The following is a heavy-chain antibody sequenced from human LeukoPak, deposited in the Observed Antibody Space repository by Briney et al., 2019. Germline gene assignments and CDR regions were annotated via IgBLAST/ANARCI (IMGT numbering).Heavy chain of an antibody. CDR1: GFTFDDYA. Sequence: GGSLRLSCAASGFTFDDYAMHWVRQAPGKGLEWVSGISWNSGSIGYADSVKGRFTISRDNAKNSLYLQMNSLRAEDMALYYCAKDIRKDYYDSRGLSDYWGQGTLVTVSS. V-gene: IGHV3-9*03. D-gene: IGHD3-22*01. CDR3: AKDIRKDYYDSRGLSDY. J-gene: IGHJ4*02. CDR2: ISWNSGSI.